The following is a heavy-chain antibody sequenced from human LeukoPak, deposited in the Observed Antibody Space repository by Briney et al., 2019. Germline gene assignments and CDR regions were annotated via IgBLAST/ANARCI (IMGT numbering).Heavy chain of an antibody. CDR2: ISYDGSNK. J-gene: IGHJ6*02. V-gene: IGHV3-30*18. D-gene: IGHD6-19*01. Sequence: QPGRSLRLSCAASEFTFSSYGMHWVRQAPGKGLEWVAVISYDGSNKYYADSVKGRFTISRDNSKNTLYLQMNSLRAEDTAVYYCAKELSTYSSGWYPGYYYGMDVWGQGTTVTVSS. CDR3: AKELSTYSSGWYPGYYYGMDV. CDR1: EFTFSSYG.